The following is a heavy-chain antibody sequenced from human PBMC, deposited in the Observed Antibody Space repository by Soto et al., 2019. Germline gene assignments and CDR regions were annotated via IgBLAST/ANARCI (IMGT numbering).Heavy chain of an antibody. V-gene: IGHV2-5*02. Sequence: QITLKESGPTLVKPTQTLTLTCTFSGFSLSTSGVGVGWIRQPPGKALEWLALIYWDDDKRYSPSLKSRLTTTKDTSKNQVVLTMTNMDPVDTATYYCAHSHITVVAPGFDPWGQGTLVTVSS. CDR3: AHSHITVVAPGFDP. CDR2: IYWDDDK. D-gene: IGHD2-15*01. J-gene: IGHJ5*02. CDR1: GFSLSTSGVG.